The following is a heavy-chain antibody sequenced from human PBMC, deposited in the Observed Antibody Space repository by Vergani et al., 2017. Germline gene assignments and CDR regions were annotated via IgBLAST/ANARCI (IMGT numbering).Heavy chain of an antibody. CDR2: ISGSGCST. D-gene: IGHD2-2*01. CDR1: GFTFSSYA. J-gene: IGHJ3*02. Sequence: EVQLVESGGGLVQPGGSLRLSCAASGFTFSSYAMSWVRQAPGKGLEWVSAISGSGCSTYYADSVKGRFTISRENSNNTLYLQMNSLRAEDTSEYYCANPAVVPAAIAPLDAFDIWGQGTMVTVSS. CDR3: ANPAVVPAAIAPLDAFDI. V-gene: IGHV3-23*04.